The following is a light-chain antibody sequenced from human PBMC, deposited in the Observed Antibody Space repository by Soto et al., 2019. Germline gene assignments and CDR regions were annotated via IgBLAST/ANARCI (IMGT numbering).Light chain of an antibody. V-gene: IGKV3-15*01. CDR3: QQYNDWPPLT. CDR2: GAS. J-gene: IGKJ4*01. CDR1: QSISNN. Sequence: EIVMTQSPATLSVSPGERATLSCRASQSISNNVAWYQQRPGQAPRLLLYGASTRSPGIPARFSASGSGTEFTLTISSLQSEDFAVYYCQQYNDWPPLTFGGGTKVEI.